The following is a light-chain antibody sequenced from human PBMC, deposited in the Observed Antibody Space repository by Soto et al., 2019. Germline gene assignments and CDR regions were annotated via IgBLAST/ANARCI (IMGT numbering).Light chain of an antibody. V-gene: IGKV1-17*01. CDR1: QGIRND. CDR3: LQHNSYPPT. CDR2: AAS. Sequence: EIQMTHSPCSLSASVGDRVIIACLEIQGIRNDLGWYQQKPGKAPKLLIYAASSLQSGVPSRFGGSGSGTEFTLTISSLQAEDFATYYCLQHNSYPPTFGQGTKVDIK. J-gene: IGKJ1*01.